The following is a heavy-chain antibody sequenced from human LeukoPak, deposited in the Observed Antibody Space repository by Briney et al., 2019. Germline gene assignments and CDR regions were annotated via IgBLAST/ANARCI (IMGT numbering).Heavy chain of an antibody. CDR3: ARQVAAAGRIHDY. D-gene: IGHD6-13*01. V-gene: IGHV4-34*01. J-gene: IGHJ4*02. Sequence: SETLSLTCAVYGGSFSGYYWSWIRQPPGKGLEWIGEINHSGSTNYNPSLKSRVTISVDTSKNQLSLKLSSVTAADTALYYCARQVAAAGRIHDYWGQGTLVTVSS. CDR1: GGSFSGYY. CDR2: INHSGST.